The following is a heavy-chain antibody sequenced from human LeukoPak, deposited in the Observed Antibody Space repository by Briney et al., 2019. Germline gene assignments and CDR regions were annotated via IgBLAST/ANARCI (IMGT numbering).Heavy chain of an antibody. D-gene: IGHD2-15*01. J-gene: IGHJ4*02. V-gene: IGHV3-74*01. CDR2: IKSDGSFT. Sequence: GGSLRLSCAAPGFTFSSHWMDWVRQAPGKGLVWVSPIKSDGSFTTYADSVKGRFTISRDNAKNTLYLQMNSLRAEDTAVYYCLRDIEFGGQGILVTVSS. CDR3: LRDIEF. CDR1: GFTFSSHW.